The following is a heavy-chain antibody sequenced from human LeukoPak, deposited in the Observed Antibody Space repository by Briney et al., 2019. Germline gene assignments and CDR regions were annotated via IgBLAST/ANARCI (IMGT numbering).Heavy chain of an antibody. CDR2: MNPNSGNT. J-gene: IGHJ4*02. Sequence: ASVTVSCKASGYTFTSYDINWVRQAPGQGLEWMGWMNPNSGNTGYAQKFQGRVTMTRNTSISTAYMELSSLRSEDTAVYYCARGRRLVRATLYYFDYWGQGTLVTVSS. D-gene: IGHD3-9*01. CDR1: GYTFTSYD. CDR3: ARGRRLVRATLYYFDY. V-gene: IGHV1-8*01.